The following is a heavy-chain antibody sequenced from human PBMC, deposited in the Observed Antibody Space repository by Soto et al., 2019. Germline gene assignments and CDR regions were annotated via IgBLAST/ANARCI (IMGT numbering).Heavy chain of an antibody. J-gene: IGHJ3*02. D-gene: IGHD2-15*01. CDR1: GYTLTELS. Sequence: GASVKVSCKVSGYTLTELSMHWVRQAPGKGLEWMGGFDPEDGETIYAQKFQGRVTMTEDTSTDTAYMELSSLRSEDTAVYYCATRRHIVVVVAATPWGAFDIWGQGTMVTVSS. CDR3: ATRRHIVVVVAATPWGAFDI. CDR2: FDPEDGET. V-gene: IGHV1-24*01.